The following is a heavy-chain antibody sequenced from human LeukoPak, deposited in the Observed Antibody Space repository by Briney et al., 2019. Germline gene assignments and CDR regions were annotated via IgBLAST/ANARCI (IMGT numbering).Heavy chain of an antibody. J-gene: IGHJ5*02. V-gene: IGHV4-4*07. CDR1: GGSISSYY. CDR2: IYTSGST. CDR3: AREGPYGSGSFFDP. D-gene: IGHD3-10*01. Sequence: SETLSLTCTVSGGSISSYYWSWIRQPAGKGLEWIGRIYTSGSTNYNPSLKSRVTISVDTSKNQFSLKLSSVTAADTAVYYCAREGPYGSGSFFDPWGQGTLVTVSS.